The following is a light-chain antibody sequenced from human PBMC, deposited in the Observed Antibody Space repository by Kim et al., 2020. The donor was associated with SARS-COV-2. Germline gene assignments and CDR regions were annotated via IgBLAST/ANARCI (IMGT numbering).Light chain of an antibody. J-gene: IGKJ4*01. CDR1: QGIRNE. CDR2: ATS. Sequence: AIQMTQSPSSLSASVGDRVTITCRASQGIRNELGWYQQKPGKAPKLLIYATSILQSGVPSRFSGSGSGTDFTLTISSLQTEDFATYHCLLDYHHPLTFGGGTKVHIK. V-gene: IGKV1-6*01. CDR3: LLDYHHPLT.